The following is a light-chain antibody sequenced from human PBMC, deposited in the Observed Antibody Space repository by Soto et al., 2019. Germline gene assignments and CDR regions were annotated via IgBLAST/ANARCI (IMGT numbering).Light chain of an antibody. CDR3: QQRPNWPLT. Sequence: EIVLTQSPATLSLSPGERATLSCRASQSISSHLVWYQQKPGQAPRLLMYDASNRATGIPARFSGSGSGTDFTITISSLELEDFAVYYCQQRPNWPLTFGGGTKVEIK. CDR2: DAS. J-gene: IGKJ4*01. CDR1: QSISSH. V-gene: IGKV3-11*01.